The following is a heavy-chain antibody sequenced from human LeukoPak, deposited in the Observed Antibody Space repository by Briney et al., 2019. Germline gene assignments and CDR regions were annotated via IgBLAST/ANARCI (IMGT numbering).Heavy chain of an antibody. D-gene: IGHD1-26*01. J-gene: IGHJ4*02. CDR1: GYTFTSYY. Sequence: ASEKVSCKASGYTFTSYYMHWVRQAPGQGREGMGIINPSGGSTSYAQKLQGRVTMTRDTSASTVYMELSSLRSEDTAVYYCARVAQVGAIGPYFDYWGQGTLVTVSS. V-gene: IGHV1-46*04. CDR2: INPSGGST. CDR3: ARVAQVGAIGPYFDY.